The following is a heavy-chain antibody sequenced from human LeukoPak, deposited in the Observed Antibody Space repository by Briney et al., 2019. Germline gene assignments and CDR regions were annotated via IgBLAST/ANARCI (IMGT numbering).Heavy chain of an antibody. D-gene: IGHD1-1*01. CDR1: VGSISSSSYY. CDR2: IYYSGST. Sequence: SETLSLTCTVSVGSISSSSYYWGWIRQPPGKGLEWIGSIYYSGSTYYNPSLKSRVTISVDTSKNQFSLKLSSVTAADTAVYYCARKGYPKAYFDYWGQGTLVTVSS. J-gene: IGHJ4*02. V-gene: IGHV4-39*07. CDR3: ARKGYPKAYFDY.